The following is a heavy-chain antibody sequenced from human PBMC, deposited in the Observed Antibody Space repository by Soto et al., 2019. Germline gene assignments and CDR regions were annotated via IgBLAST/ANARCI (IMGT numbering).Heavy chain of an antibody. CDR3: AARHFWGGPGTHTRLDY. CDR1: CDSISSVNW. V-gene: IGHV4-4*03. CDR2: VYHTGTT. J-gene: IGHJ4*02. D-gene: IGHD3-3*02. Sequence: KAPETLSLTCEVSCDSISSVNWWIGVRQPAGKGLQWSGEVYHTGTTNYNPSLKRRVTISVDKSQNHFSLKLTSVTAADTAVYYCAARHFWGGPGTHTRLDYWGQGTRVTVS.